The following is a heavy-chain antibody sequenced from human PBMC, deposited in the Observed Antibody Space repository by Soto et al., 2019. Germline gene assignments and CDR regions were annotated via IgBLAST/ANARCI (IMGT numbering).Heavy chain of an antibody. D-gene: IGHD5-18*01. J-gene: IGHJ6*02. V-gene: IGHV1-18*01. CDR2: ISAYNGNT. CDR1: GYTFTSYA. Sequence: ASVKVSCKASGYTFTSYAMHWVRQAPGQRLEWMGWISAYNGNTNYAQKLQGRVTMTTDTSTSTAYMELSRLRSDDTAVYYCARDGYSYGSALGDYYYYGMDVWGQGTTVTVSS. CDR3: ARDGYSYGSALGDYYYYGMDV.